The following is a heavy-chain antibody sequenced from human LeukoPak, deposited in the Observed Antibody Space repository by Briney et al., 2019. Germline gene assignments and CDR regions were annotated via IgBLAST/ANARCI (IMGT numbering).Heavy chain of an antibody. D-gene: IGHD2-15*01. CDR3: AKDFRYCSGGSCYSGGYFDY. CDR2: ISWNSGSI. Sequence: GGSLRLSCAASGFTFDDYAMHWVRQAPGKGLEWVSGISWNSGSIGHADSVKGRFTISRDNAKNSLYLQMNSLRAEDTALYYCAKDFRYCSGGSCYSGGYFDYWGQGTLVTVSS. CDR1: GFTFDDYA. V-gene: IGHV3-9*01. J-gene: IGHJ4*02.